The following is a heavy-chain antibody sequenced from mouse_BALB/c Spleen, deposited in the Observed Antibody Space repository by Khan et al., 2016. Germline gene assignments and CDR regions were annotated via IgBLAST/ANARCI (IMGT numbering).Heavy chain of an antibody. CDR1: GYSITSDYA. Sequence: VQLKESGPGLVKPSQSLSLTCTVTGYSITSDYAWNWIRQFPGNKLEWMGYISYSGSTSYNPSLKSRISITRATSKNQFFLQLNSVTTEDTAPYYCARGGFPWYFDVWGAGTTVTVSS. J-gene: IGHJ1*01. CDR2: ISYSGST. V-gene: IGHV3-2*02. CDR3: ARGGFPWYFDV.